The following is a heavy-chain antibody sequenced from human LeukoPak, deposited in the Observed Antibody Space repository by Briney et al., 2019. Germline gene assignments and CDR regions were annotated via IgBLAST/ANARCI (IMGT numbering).Heavy chain of an antibody. CDR2: INHSGST. V-gene: IGHV4-34*01. CDR1: GGSFSGYY. D-gene: IGHD3-3*02. Sequence: PSETLSLTCAVYGGSFSGYYWSWIRQPPGKGLEWIGEINHSGSTNYNPSLKSRVTISVDTSESQFSLKLSSVTAADTAVYYCARGGPAIFYYYYYGMDVWGKGTTVTVSS. J-gene: IGHJ6*04. CDR3: ARGGPAIFYYYYYGMDV.